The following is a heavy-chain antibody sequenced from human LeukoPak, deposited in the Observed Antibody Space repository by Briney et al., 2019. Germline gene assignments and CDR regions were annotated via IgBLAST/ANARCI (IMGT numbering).Heavy chain of an antibody. V-gene: IGHV1-69*04. CDR2: IIPILGIA. D-gene: IGHD1-26*01. CDR1: GGTFSSYA. J-gene: IGHJ4*02. Sequence: AASVKVSCKASGGTFSSYAISWVRQGPGEGLEWMGRIIPILGIANYAQKLQGGVTITADKSTSTAYMVLSGVGSEDTAVYYCARASAGGRGYYFDYWGQGTLVTVSS. CDR3: ARASAGGRGYYFDY.